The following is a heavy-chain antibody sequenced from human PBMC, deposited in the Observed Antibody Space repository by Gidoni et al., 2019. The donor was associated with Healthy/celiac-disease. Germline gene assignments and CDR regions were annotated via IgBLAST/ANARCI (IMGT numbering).Heavy chain of an antibody. Sequence: EVQLVQSGAEVTKPGESLKISCKGSGYSFTSYWSGWVRPIPGKGLELMGIIYPCDSDTRDSPSFQGQVTISADKSISTAYLQWSSLKASDTAMYYCARRGSSGYYFDYWGQGTLVTVSS. CDR2: IYPCDSDT. J-gene: IGHJ4*02. D-gene: IGHD6-6*01. CDR3: ARRGSSGYYFDY. CDR1: GYSFTSYW. V-gene: IGHV5-51*01.